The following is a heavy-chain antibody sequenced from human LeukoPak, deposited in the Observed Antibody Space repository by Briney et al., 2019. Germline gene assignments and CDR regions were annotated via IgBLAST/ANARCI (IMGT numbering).Heavy chain of an antibody. J-gene: IGHJ5*02. V-gene: IGHV1-69*13. CDR2: IIPIFGTA. Sequence: SVKVSCRASGGTFSSYAISWVRQAPGQGLEWMGGIIPIFGTANYAQRFQGRVTITADESTSTAYMELSSLRSEDTAVYYCARGGIVATIVRAWFDPWGQGTLVTVSS. CDR1: GGTFSSYA. CDR3: ARGGIVATIVRAWFDP. D-gene: IGHD5-12*01.